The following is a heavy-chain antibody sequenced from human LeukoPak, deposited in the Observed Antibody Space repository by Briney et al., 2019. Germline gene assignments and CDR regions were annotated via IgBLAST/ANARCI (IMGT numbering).Heavy chain of an antibody. CDR2: ISYDGSGK. J-gene: IGHJ6*02. CDR3: AREFYYDSSGYYYGMDV. Sequence: GRSLRLSCAASEFSFSDSGMHWVRQAPGKGLEWVAVISYDGSGKYYADSVKGRFTISRDNSKQTLYLQMNGLRAEDTAVYYCAREFYYDSSGYYYGMDVWGQGTTVTVSS. V-gene: IGHV3-30*03. D-gene: IGHD3-22*01. CDR1: EFSFSDSG.